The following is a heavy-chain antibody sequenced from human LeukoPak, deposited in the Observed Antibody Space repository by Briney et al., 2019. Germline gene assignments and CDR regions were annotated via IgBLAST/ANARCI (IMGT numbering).Heavy chain of an antibody. CDR1: GFTVSSNY. J-gene: IGHJ5*02. CDR2: IYSGGST. V-gene: IGHV3-53*05. CDR3: AKGASLAAAGTGWFDP. D-gene: IGHD6-13*01. Sequence: GGSLRLSCAASGFTVSSNYMSWVRQAPGKGLEWVSVIYSGGSTYYADSVKGRFTISRDNSKNTLYLQMNSLRTEDTALYYCAKGASLAAAGTGWFDPWGQGTLVTVSS.